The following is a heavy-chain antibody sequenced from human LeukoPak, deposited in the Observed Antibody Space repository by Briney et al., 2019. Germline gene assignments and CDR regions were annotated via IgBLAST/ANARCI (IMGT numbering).Heavy chain of an antibody. CDR1: GGSISNYY. Sequence: PSETLSLTCTVSGGSISNYYWSWIRQPPGKGLEWIGYIYYSGGTNYNPSLKSRVTISVDTSKNQFSLKLNSVTAADTAVYYCARDRSADCWGQGTLVTVSS. J-gene: IGHJ4*02. CDR3: ARDRSADC. CDR2: IYYSGGT. V-gene: IGHV4-59*01. D-gene: IGHD1-26*01.